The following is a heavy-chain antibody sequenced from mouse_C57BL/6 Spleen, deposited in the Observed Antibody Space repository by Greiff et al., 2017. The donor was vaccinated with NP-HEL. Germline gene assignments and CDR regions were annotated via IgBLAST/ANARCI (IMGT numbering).Heavy chain of an antibody. CDR3: ARRGDGAY. V-gene: IGHV5-6*02. CDR2: ISSGGSYT. Sequence: EVKLMESGGDLVKPGGSLKLSCAASGFTFSSYGMSWVRQTPDKRLEWVATISSGGSYTYYPDSVKGRFTISRDNAKNTLYLQMSSLKSEDTAMYYCARRGDGAYWGQGTLVTVSA. CDR1: GFTFSSYG. D-gene: IGHD3-3*01. J-gene: IGHJ3*01.